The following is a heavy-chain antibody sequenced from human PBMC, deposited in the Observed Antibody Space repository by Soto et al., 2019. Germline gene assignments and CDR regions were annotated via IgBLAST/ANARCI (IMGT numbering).Heavy chain of an antibody. CDR3: ARLPSIAAGPYFDY. CDR2: IYYSGST. Sequence: SETLSLTCTVSGGSISSSSYYWGWIRQPPGKGLEWIGSIYYSGSTYYNPSLKSRVTISVDTSKNQFSLKLSSVTAADTAVYYCARLPSIAAGPYFDYWGQGTLVTVSS. V-gene: IGHV4-39*01. D-gene: IGHD6-6*01. CDR1: GGSISSSSYY. J-gene: IGHJ4*02.